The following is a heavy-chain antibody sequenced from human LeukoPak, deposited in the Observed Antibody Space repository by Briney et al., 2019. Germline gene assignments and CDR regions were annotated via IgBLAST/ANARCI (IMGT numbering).Heavy chain of an antibody. V-gene: IGHV4-39*01. CDR1: GGSISSSGYY. D-gene: IGHD4-17*01. CDR3: ASPNYGFRYYYGMDV. CDR2: IYYSGST. J-gene: IGHJ6*02. Sequence: SETLSLTCTVSGGSISSSGYYWGWIRQPPGKGLEWIGSIYYSGSTYYNPSLKSRVTISVDTSKNQFSLKLSSVTAADTAVYYCASPNYGFRYYYGMDVWGQGTTVTVSS.